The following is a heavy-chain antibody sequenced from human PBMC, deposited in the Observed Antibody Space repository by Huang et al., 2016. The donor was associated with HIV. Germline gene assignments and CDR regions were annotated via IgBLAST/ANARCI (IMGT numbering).Heavy chain of an antibody. CDR2: IRYDGNNY. D-gene: IGHD3-3*01. CDR1: GFTFGSFG. CDR3: AKDLTYTFGRHFDY. Sequence: QVQLVESGGGVVQPGGSLRLSCTASGFTFGSFGMHWVRQAPGKGLEWVAFIRYDGNNYYYADSVRGRFTISRDNSKDTLYLQTNRLRPDDSAVYYCAKDLTYTFGRHFDYWGRGTLVTVSS. J-gene: IGHJ4*02. V-gene: IGHV3-30*02.